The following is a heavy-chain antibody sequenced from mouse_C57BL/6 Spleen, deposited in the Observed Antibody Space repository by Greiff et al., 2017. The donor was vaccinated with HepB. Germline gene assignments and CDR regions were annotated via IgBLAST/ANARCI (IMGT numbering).Heavy chain of an antibody. CDR2: IDPSDSYT. Sequence: VQLQQPGAELVMPGASVKLSCKASGYTFTSYWMHWVKQRPGQGLEWIGEIDPSDSYTNYNQKFKGKSTLTVDKSSSTAYMKLSSLTSEDSAVYYCVLTGTHYYAMDYWGQGTSVTVSS. V-gene: IGHV1-69*01. CDR1: GYTFTSYW. J-gene: IGHJ4*01. D-gene: IGHD4-1*01. CDR3: VLTGTHYYAMDY.